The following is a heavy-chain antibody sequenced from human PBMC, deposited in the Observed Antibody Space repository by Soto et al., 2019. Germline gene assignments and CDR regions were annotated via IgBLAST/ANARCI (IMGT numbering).Heavy chain of an antibody. CDR2: IIPILGIA. D-gene: IGHD4-4*01. CDR3: ASVSNHYYYGMDV. CDR1: GGTFSSYT. J-gene: IGHJ6*02. Sequence: QVQLVQSGAEVKKPGSSVKVSCKASGGTFSSYTISWVRQAPGQGLEWMGRIIPILGIANYAQKFQGRVTITADKSTSTAYMELSSLRPEDTAVYYCASVSNHYYYGMDVWGQGTTVTVSS. V-gene: IGHV1-69*02.